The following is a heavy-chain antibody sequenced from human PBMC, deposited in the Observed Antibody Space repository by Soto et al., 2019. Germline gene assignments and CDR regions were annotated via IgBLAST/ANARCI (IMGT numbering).Heavy chain of an antibody. CDR1: GYGITVDF. CDR2: ISAYNGNT. J-gene: IGHJ6*03. CDR3: ARGARLERRGYSGYDSRGNYYYMDV. Sequence: CWKGAGYGITVDFGGWGRQNPRQGLEWKRWISAYNGNTNYAQKFQGWVTMTRDTSISTAYMELSRLRSDDTAVYYCARGARLERRGYSGYDSRGNYYYMDVWGKGTTVTVSS. D-gene: IGHD5-12*01. V-gene: IGHV1-2*04.